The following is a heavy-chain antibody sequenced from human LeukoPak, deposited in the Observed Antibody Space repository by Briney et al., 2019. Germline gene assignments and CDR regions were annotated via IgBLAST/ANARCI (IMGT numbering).Heavy chain of an antibody. CDR1: GFTFSDYY. V-gene: IGHV3-11*01. CDR2: ISSSGSTI. CDR3: ARAPISCSSTSCYTGFDY. J-gene: IGHJ4*02. Sequence: GGSLRLSCAASGFTFSDYYMSWLRQAPGKGLEWVSYISSSGSTIYYADSVKGRFTISRDNAKNSLYLQMNSLRAEDTAVYYCARAPISCSSTSCYTGFDYWGQGTLVTVSS. D-gene: IGHD2-2*02.